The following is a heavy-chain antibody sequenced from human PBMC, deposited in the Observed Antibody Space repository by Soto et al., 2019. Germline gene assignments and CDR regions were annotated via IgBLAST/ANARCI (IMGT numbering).Heavy chain of an antibody. Sequence: GGSLRLSCAASGFTFSSYWMSWVRQAPGKGLEWVANIKQDGSEQYYVDSVKGRFTISRDNAKNSLYLQMNSLRAEDTAVYYCARERAPFMVRGLIITRTEMFSDYWGQETLVTVSS. CDR1: GFTFSSYW. J-gene: IGHJ4*02. V-gene: IGHV3-7*01. CDR2: IKQDGSEQ. D-gene: IGHD3-10*01. CDR3: ARERAPFMVRGLIITRTEMFSDY.